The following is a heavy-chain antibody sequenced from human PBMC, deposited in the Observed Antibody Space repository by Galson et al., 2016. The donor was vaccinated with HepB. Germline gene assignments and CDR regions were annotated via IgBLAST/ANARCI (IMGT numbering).Heavy chain of an antibody. CDR2: ISSSSSSL. D-gene: IGHD1-26*01. Sequence: SLRLSCAASGFTFSTYNMNWVGPAPGKGLGWVSYISSSSSSLYYADSVKGRFPISRDNAKNSLYLQMNSLRDEDSAIYYCARDLTRMVGANGFWGRGTLVSVSS. V-gene: IGHV3-48*02. CDR1: GFTFSTYN. CDR3: ARDLTRMVGANGF. J-gene: IGHJ4*02.